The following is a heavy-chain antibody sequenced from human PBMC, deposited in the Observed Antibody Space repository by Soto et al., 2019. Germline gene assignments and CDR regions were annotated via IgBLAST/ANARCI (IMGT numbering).Heavy chain of an antibody. CDR3: ARPQGGPYYFHD. Sequence: QVQLVESGGGVVQPGRSLRLSCAASGFTFSSYGMHWVRQAPGKGLEWLAVIWYDGSNKYYADSVKGRFTISRDNSKNTLYLQMNSLRAEDTAVYYCARPQGGPYYFHDWGQGTLVTVSS. J-gene: IGHJ4*02. D-gene: IGHD2-15*01. CDR1: GFTFSSYG. CDR2: IWYDGSNK. V-gene: IGHV3-33*01.